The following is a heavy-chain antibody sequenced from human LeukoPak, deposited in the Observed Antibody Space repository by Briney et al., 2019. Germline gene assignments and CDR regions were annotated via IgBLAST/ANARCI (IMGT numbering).Heavy chain of an antibody. D-gene: IGHD3-10*01. CDR3: ARDNFQADYYGSGSYYRFDY. J-gene: IGHJ4*02. V-gene: IGHV1-18*01. CDR2: ISAYNGNT. Sequence: ASVKVSCKASGYTFTSYGISWVRQAPGRGLEWMGWISAYNGNTNYAQKLQGRVTMTTDTSTSTAYMELRSLRSDDTAVYYCARDNFQADYYGSGSYYRFDYWGQGTLVTVSS. CDR1: GYTFTSYG.